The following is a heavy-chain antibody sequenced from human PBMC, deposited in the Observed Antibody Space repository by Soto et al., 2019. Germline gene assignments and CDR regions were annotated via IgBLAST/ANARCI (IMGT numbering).Heavy chain of an antibody. CDR2: VDNEGXXT. V-gene: IGHV3-74*01. Sequence: DVQLVESGGVLVQPGGXLRLSCAASGFTFTNYWMHWVRQAPEKGLVWVARVDNEGXXTSYADSVKGRFTISRDNAKXXXXXXXXXXXXXXXXXXXXXXVFEYWGQGSLVTVSS. CDR1: GFTFTNYW. CDR3: XXVFEY. J-gene: IGHJ4*02.